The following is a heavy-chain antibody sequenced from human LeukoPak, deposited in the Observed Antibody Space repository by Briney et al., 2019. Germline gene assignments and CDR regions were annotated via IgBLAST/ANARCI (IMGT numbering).Heavy chain of an antibody. CDR1: GYSFTSYW. D-gene: IGHD3-10*01. V-gene: IGHV5-51*01. Sequence: GESLKISCKGSGYSFTSYWIGWVRQMPGKGLEWMGIIYPGDSDTKYSPSFEGQVTISTDKSISTAYLQWSSLRASDTAVYYCARGYYYGSGKGSYFDYWGQGTLVTVSS. CDR2: IYPGDSDT. J-gene: IGHJ4*02. CDR3: ARGYYYGSGKGSYFDY.